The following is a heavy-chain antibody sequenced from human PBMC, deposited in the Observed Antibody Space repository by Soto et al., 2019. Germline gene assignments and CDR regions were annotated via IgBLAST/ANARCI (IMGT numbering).Heavy chain of an antibody. Sequence: QVQLVESGGGVVQPGGSLRLSCAASGFTFSYSAMHWVRQAPGKGLEWVAVISFDGTNKYSAGSVRGRFTISRDKSKKMLYLQMDSLRPDDTAVYYCARDGRSGRKFGELLPLDYWGQGTVVTVSS. V-gene: IGHV3-30-3*01. CDR1: GFTFSYSA. J-gene: IGHJ4*02. D-gene: IGHD3-10*01. CDR2: ISFDGTNK. CDR3: ARDGRSGRKFGELLPLDY.